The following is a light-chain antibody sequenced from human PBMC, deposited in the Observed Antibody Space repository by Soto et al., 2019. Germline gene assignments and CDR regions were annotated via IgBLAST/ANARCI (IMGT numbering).Light chain of an antibody. CDR1: NSDIGAYDY. J-gene: IGLJ2*01. CDR3: NAYTGTSTLVL. CDR2: EVS. V-gene: IGLV2-14*01. Sequence: QSALTQPASVSGSPGQSITISCSGTNSDIGAYDYVSWYQQHPGKPPKLIIYEVSNRPSGVSYRFSGSKSGNTASLTISGLQAEDEADYYCNAYTGTSTLVLFGGGSELAVL.